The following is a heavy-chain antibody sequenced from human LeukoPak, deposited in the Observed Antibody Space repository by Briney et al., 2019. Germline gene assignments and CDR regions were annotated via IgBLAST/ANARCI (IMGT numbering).Heavy chain of an antibody. V-gene: IGHV3-30*02. Sequence: GGSLRLSCAASGFTFSSYGMHWVRQAPGKGLEWVAVTRNDGSNKYYVGSVKGRFTISRDNSKNTLFLQMNSLRAEDTAVYYCVKEGAYFFDSWGQGTLGTVSS. J-gene: IGHJ4*02. D-gene: IGHD3-16*01. CDR2: TRNDGSNK. CDR3: VKEGAYFFDS. CDR1: GFTFSSYG.